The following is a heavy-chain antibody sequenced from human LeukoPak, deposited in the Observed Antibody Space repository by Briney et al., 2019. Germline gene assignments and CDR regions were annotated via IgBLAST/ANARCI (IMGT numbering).Heavy chain of an antibody. CDR1: GYTFTSYG. CDR3: ATRLEWLLDHDAFDI. V-gene: IGHV1-18*01. J-gene: IGHJ3*02. Sequence: ASVKVSCKASGYTFTSYGISWVRQAPGQGLEWMGWISAYNGNTNYAQKLQGRVTMTTDTSTSTAYMELRRLRSDDTAVYYCATRLEWLLDHDAFDIWGQGTMVTVSS. D-gene: IGHD3-3*01. CDR2: ISAYNGNT.